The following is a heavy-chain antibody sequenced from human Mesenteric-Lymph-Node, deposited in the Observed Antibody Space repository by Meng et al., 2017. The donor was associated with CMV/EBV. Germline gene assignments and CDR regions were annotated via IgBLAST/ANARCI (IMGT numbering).Heavy chain of an antibody. V-gene: IGHV4-61*05. Sequence: SETLSLTCTVSGGSISSSNYYWGWIRQPPGKGLEWIGYIYYSGSTDYNPSLKSRVTISVDTSKNQFSLKLSSVTAADTAVYYCARFPYYFDYWGQGTLVTVSS. CDR2: IYYSGST. CDR3: ARFPYYFDY. J-gene: IGHJ4*02. CDR1: GGSISSSNYY.